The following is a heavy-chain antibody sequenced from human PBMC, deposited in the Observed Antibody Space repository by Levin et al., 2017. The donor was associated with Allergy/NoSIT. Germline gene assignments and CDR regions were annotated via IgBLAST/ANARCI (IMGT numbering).Heavy chain of an antibody. CDR2: ISGSGGST. CDR3: AKDRRPLIAVAGHASHAEYFQH. Sequence: GESLKISCAASGFTFSSYAMSWVRQAPGKGLEWVSAISGSGGSTYYADSVKGRFTISRDNSKNTLYLQMNSLRAEDTAVYYCAKDRRPLIAVAGHASHAEYFQHWGQGTLVTVSS. V-gene: IGHV3-23*01. D-gene: IGHD6-19*01. CDR1: GFTFSSYA. J-gene: IGHJ1*01.